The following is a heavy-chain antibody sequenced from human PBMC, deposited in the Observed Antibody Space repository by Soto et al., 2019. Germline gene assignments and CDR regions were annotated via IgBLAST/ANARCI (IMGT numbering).Heavy chain of an antibody. J-gene: IGHJ4*02. CDR2: ISFDGINR. CDR1: GFTFSNYA. D-gene: IGHD2-15*01. Sequence: QVQLVESGGGGVQPGGSLRLSCAASGFTFSNYAMHWVRQAPGKGLEWVAIISFDGINRFYRDSVKGRFTISRDNSKNTLYLEMSSLRAEDTAVYFCAKDLSYCSGGSCYQHDGSDNCGQGTLVTVSS. V-gene: IGHV3-30*18. CDR3: AKDLSYCSGGSCYQHDGSDN.